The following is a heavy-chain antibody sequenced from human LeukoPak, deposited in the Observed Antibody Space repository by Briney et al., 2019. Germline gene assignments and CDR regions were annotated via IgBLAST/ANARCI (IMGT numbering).Heavy chain of an antibody. D-gene: IGHD2-2*01. CDR1: GFTFSSYW. CDR3: ARRGLVPAFDI. V-gene: IGHV3-74*01. J-gene: IGHJ3*02. CDR2: INGDGSST. Sequence: GGSLRLSCAASGFTFSSYWMHWVRQAPGKGLVWVSRINGDGSSTTYADAVKGRFTISRDNAKNTLYLQMSSLRAEDTAVYYCARRGLVPAFDIWGQRTMVTVAS.